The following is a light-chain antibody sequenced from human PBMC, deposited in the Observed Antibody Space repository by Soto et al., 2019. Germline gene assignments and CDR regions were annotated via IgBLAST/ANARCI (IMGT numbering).Light chain of an antibody. CDR3: LQDYNYPWT. CDR1: QGIRFD. V-gene: IGKV1-6*01. Sequence: AIQMTQSPSSLSASVGDRVTITCRASQGIRFDFGWYQQKPGKAPELLIFAASNLQSGVPSRFSGSGSGTDFTLTISSLQPEDFATYYCLQDYNYPWTFGQGTKVEIK. CDR2: AAS. J-gene: IGKJ1*01.